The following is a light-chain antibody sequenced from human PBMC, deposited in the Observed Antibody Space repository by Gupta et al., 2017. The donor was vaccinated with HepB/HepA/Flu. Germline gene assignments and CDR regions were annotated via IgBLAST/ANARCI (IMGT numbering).Light chain of an antibody. J-gene: IGLJ3*02. CDR2: KNK. CDR1: HSNIALNY. CDR3: ATWDDSLGGRV. Sequence: SVVPQPPSASGTPGQRVTISCSGSHSNIALNYVYWYQHLPGTAPKLLIYKNKERPSGVPDRFSGSKSGTAASLVISGLRSEDEGDYYCATWDDSLGGRVFGGGTKLTVL. V-gene: IGLV1-47*01.